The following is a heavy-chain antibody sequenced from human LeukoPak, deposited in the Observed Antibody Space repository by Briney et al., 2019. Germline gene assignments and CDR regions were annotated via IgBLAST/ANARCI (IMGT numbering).Heavy chain of an antibody. CDR1: GFTFSSYA. Sequence: GGSLRLSCAASGFTFSSYAMHWVRQAPGKGLEWVAVISYDGSNKYYADSVKGRFTISRDNSKNTLYLQMNSLRAEDTAVYYCARDVLLWFGESPYYYYYGMDVWGQGTTVTVSS. J-gene: IGHJ6*02. CDR3: ARDVLLWFGESPYYYYYGMDV. CDR2: ISYDGSNK. V-gene: IGHV3-30-3*01. D-gene: IGHD3-10*01.